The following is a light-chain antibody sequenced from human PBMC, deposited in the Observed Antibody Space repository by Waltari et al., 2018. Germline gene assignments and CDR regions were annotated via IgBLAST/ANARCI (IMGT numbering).Light chain of an antibody. J-gene: IGLJ1*01. CDR3: LLSYNDDFV. CDR2: DTD. V-gene: IGLV7-46*01. CDR1: TGAVTTNHY. Sequence: QAVVTQEPSLTVSPGGTVTLTCGSSTGAVTTNHYPYWLQQKPGQDPRTLIYDTDKKHSCTPATLSGSLLADKAALTLSGAQAEDEAEYYCLLSYNDDFVFGSGTKVTVL.